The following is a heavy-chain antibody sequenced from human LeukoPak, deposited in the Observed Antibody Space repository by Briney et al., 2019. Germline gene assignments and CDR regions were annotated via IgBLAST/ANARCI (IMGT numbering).Heavy chain of an antibody. V-gene: IGHV3-7*01. J-gene: IGHJ4*02. CDR2: IKQDGGEK. CDR3: ARGWDYAFRFDD. CDR1: GFTFSDYW. D-gene: IGHD3-3*01. Sequence: QPGGSLRLSCAASGFTFSDYWMTWVRQAPGKGLEWVAHIKQDGGEKYYVDSVKGRLTISRDNANNLVFLQMNSLRAEDTAVYYCARGWDYAFRFDDWGQGTLVTVSS.